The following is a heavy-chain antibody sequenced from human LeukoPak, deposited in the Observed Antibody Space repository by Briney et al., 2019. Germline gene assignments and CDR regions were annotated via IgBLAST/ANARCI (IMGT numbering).Heavy chain of an antibody. V-gene: IGHV3-74*01. CDR1: GFTFSSYW. Sequence: GGSLRLSCAASGFTFSSYWMHWVRQAPGKGLVWVSRINSDGSSTTYADSVKGRFTFSRDNAKNTLYLQMSSLRAEDTDVYYCARGSPYGDYGAFDYWGQGTLVTVSS. D-gene: IGHD4-17*01. J-gene: IGHJ4*02. CDR3: ARGSPYGDYGAFDY. CDR2: INSDGSST.